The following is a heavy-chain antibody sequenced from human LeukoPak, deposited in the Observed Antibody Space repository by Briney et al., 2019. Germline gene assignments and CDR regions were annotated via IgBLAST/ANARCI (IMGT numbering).Heavy chain of an antibody. V-gene: IGHV4-34*01. CDR1: GGSFSGYY. CDR3: ASGRRWAAAAILY. CDR2: INHSGST. D-gene: IGHD6-13*01. Sequence: SETLSLTCAVYGGSFSGYYWSWIRQPPGKGLEWIGEINHSGSTNYNPSLKSRVTISVDTSKNQFSLKLSSVTAADTAVYYCASGRRWAAAAILYWGQGTLVTVSS. J-gene: IGHJ4*02.